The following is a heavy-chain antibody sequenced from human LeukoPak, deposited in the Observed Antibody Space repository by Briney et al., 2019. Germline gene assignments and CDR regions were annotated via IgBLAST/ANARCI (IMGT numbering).Heavy chain of an antibody. Sequence: PSETLSLTCNVSGGSIRGYYWSWIRQPPGKGLEWIGYIYSSGGTNYNPSLRSRVTMSVDTSKNQFSLKVRSVTAADTAVYYCAREPPYYASENFIDAFDIWGQGTKVTVSS. CDR2: IYSSGGT. D-gene: IGHD3-10*01. CDR1: GGSIRGYY. J-gene: IGHJ3*02. CDR3: AREPPYYASENFIDAFDI. V-gene: IGHV4-59*12.